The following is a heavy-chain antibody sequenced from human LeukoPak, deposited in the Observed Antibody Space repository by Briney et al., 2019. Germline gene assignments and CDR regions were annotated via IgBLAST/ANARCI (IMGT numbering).Heavy chain of an antibody. CDR3: ARERVVVPAAFFDY. CDR2: IYSGGST. V-gene: IGHV3-66*02. D-gene: IGHD2-2*01. Sequence: GGSLRLSCAASGFTVSSNYMSWVRQAPGKGLEWVSVIYSGGSTYDADSVKGRFTISRGNSKNTLYLQMNSLRAEDTAVYYCARERVVVPAAFFDYWGQGTLVTVSS. J-gene: IGHJ4*02. CDR1: GFTVSSNY.